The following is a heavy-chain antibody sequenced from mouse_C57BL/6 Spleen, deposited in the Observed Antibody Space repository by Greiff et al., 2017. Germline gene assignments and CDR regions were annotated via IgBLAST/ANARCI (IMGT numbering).Heavy chain of an antibody. CDR1: GFTFSDYG. CDR2: ISSGSSTI. J-gene: IGHJ1*03. CDR3: ARDYYGSPYWYFDV. Sequence: EVKVVESGGGLVKPGGSLKLSCAASGFTFSDYGMHWVRQAPEKGLEWVAYISSGSSTIYYADTVKGRFTISRDNAKNTLFLQMTSLRSEDTAMYYCARDYYGSPYWYFDVWGTGTTVTVSS. D-gene: IGHD1-1*01. V-gene: IGHV5-17*01.